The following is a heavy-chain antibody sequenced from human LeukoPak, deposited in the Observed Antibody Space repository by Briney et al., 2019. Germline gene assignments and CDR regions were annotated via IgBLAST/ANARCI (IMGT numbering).Heavy chain of an antibody. Sequence: SETLSLTCTVSGGSISNPDSYWSWIRQPPGKGLEWIGYTYYSGSTYFNPSLKSRVTLSIDTSKNQFFLKLSSVTAADTAVYYCARENGYNKLDYWGQGTLITVSS. D-gene: IGHD5-24*01. CDR3: ARENGYNKLDY. CDR1: GGSISNPDSY. J-gene: IGHJ4*02. CDR2: TYYSGST. V-gene: IGHV4-30-4*01.